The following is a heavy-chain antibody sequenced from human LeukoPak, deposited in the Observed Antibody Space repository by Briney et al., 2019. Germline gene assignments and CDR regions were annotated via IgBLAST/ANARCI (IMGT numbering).Heavy chain of an antibody. CDR3: AREGAIVGAIYFDY. V-gene: IGHV3-74*01. Sequence: GGSLRLSCAASGFTFSSYWMYWVRQAPGKGLVWVSRINSDGSSTSYADSVKGRFTISRDNAKNTLYLQMNSLRAEDTAVYYCAREGAIVGAIYFDYWGQGTLVTVSS. J-gene: IGHJ4*02. D-gene: IGHD1-26*01. CDR1: GFTFSSYW. CDR2: INSDGSST.